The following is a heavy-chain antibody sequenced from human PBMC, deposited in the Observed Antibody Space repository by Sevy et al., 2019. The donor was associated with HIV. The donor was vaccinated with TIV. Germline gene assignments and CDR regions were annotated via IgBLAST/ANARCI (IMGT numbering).Heavy chain of an antibody. V-gene: IGHV3-23*01. D-gene: IGHD2-15*01. CDR2: ISGSGGST. CDR1: GFTFSSYA. CDR3: AKGMIVVVVAATSGFDY. Sequence: GGSLRLSCAASGFTFSSYAMSWVRQAPGKGLEWVSAISGSGGSTYYADSVKGRFTISRDNSKNTLYLQMNSLRAGDTAVYYCAKGMIVVVVAATSGFDYWGQGTLVTVSS. J-gene: IGHJ4*02.